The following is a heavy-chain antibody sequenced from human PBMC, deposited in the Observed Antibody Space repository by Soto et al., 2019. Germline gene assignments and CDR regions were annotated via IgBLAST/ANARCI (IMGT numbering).Heavy chain of an antibody. V-gene: IGHV3-23*01. CDR1: GFTFSSYA. CDR3: AKAISFGGVIAYTLDY. CDR2: ISGPGGTT. Sequence: EVQLLESGGGLVQPGGSLSLSFAASGFTFSSYAMTWVRQAPGKGLQWVSGISGPGGTTYYADSVKGRSTISRDNSKSTLYLQVNNLRAEDTAIYYCAKAISFGGVIAYTLDYWGQGALVTVSS. D-gene: IGHD3-16*01. J-gene: IGHJ4*02.